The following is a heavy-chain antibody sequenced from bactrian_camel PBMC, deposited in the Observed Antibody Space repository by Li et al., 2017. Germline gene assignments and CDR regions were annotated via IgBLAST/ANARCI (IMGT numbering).Heavy chain of an antibody. CDR1: GYTSSSYC. J-gene: IGHJ4*01. V-gene: IGHV3S29*01. Sequence: QLVESGGGSVQAGGSLKISCQVSGYTSSSYCMAWLRLAPGKEREGVATIDSAGITKYADSVKGRFTISKDNAKNTLYLQMNSLRPEDTAMYYCAADLRAGYCATLMSDVYNYWGQGTQVTVS. CDR3: AADLRAGYCATLMSDVYNY. D-gene: IGHD1*01. CDR2: IDSAGIT.